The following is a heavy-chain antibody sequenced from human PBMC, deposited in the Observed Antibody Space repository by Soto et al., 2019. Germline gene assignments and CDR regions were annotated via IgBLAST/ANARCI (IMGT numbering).Heavy chain of an antibody. D-gene: IGHD3-22*01. CDR2: IYHSGST. Sequence: SESLSLTGPVSGYSISSGYYWGWIRQPPGKGLEWIGSIYHSGSTYYNPSLKSRVTISVDTSKDQFSLKLSSVTAADTAVYYCAGDHIYDSSGQRTLYYYGMDVWGQGTTVTVSS. J-gene: IGHJ6*02. CDR3: AGDHIYDSSGQRTLYYYGMDV. V-gene: IGHV4-38-2*02. CDR1: GYSISSGYY.